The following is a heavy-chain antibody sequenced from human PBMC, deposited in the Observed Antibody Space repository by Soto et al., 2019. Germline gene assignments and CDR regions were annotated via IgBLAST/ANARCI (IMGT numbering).Heavy chain of an antibody. D-gene: IGHD3-22*01. Sequence: GGSLRLSCAASGFTFSSYGMHWVRQAPGKGLEWVAVISYDGSNKYYADSVKGRFTISRDNSKNTLYLQMNSLRAEDMAVYYCAKDRMHYYDSSGYSGPIDYWGQGTLVTVSS. CDR2: ISYDGSNK. CDR3: AKDRMHYYDSSGYSGPIDY. J-gene: IGHJ4*02. V-gene: IGHV3-30*18. CDR1: GFTFSSYG.